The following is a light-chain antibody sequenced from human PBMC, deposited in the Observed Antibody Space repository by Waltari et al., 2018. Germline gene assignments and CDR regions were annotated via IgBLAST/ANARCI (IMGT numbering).Light chain of an antibody. J-gene: IGKJ4*01. Sequence: TCRARQDISSQLAWYQQIPGEAPKLLIYAASTLQSGVPSRFGGSGSGTDFTLTISSLQPEDFATFYCLQLYSYPLTFGGGTKVEIK. V-gene: IGKV1-9*01. CDR2: AAS. CDR1: QDISSQ. CDR3: LQLYSYPLT.